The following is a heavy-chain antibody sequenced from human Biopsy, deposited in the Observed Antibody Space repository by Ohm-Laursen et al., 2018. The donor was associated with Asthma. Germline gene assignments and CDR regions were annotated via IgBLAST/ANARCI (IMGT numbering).Heavy chain of an antibody. D-gene: IGHD3-22*01. J-gene: IGHJ4*02. CDR1: YGSITSGGYY. Sequence: TLSLTCTVSYGSITSGGYYWTWIRQHPGKGLEWIGFIYYSGYTYYNPSLKSRVSISIDTSKNQFSLKLSSVTAADTAVYYSARAQDYYDSRGYYRSFDYWGQGTLVTVSS. CDR2: IYYSGYT. CDR3: ARAQDYYDSRGYYRSFDY. V-gene: IGHV4-31*03.